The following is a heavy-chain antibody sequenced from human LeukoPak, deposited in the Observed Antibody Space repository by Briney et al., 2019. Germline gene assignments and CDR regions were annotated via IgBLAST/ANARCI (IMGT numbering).Heavy chain of an antibody. J-gene: IGHJ4*02. V-gene: IGHV3-15*01. CDR3: TTGATYYDYVWGRTADY. D-gene: IGHD3-16*01. CDR2: IKSKTDGGTT. Sequence: GGSLRLSCAASGFTFSNAWMSWVRQAPGKGLEWVGRIKSKTDGGTTDYAAPVKGRFTISRDDSKNTLYLQMNSLKTEDTAVYYCTTGATYYDYVWGRTADYWGQGTLVTVSS. CDR1: GFTFSNAW.